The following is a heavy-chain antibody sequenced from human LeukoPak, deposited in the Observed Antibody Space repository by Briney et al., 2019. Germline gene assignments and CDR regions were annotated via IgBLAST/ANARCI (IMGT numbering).Heavy chain of an antibody. CDR2: MNGEGTTI. Sequence: GGSLRLSCATSGLTFRTTWMHWVRQAPGKGLMWVSRMNGEGTTIDYADSVRGRFTVSRDYAKNTLFLQMGNLRTEDTALYFCATARNFRFEYWGQGSLVIVSA. V-gene: IGHV3-74*01. CDR3: ATARNFRFEY. D-gene: IGHD1-7*01. J-gene: IGHJ4*02. CDR1: GLTFRTTW.